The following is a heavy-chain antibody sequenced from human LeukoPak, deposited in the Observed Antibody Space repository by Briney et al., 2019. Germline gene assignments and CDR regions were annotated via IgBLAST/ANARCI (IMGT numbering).Heavy chain of an antibody. CDR1: GGSISSSSYY. J-gene: IGHJ4*02. CDR3: ARRIISRGCSYGAIDY. V-gene: IGHV4-39*01. Sequence: PSETLSLTCTVSGGSISSSSYYWGWIRQPPGKGLEWIGSIYYSGSTYYNPSLKSRVTISVDTSKDQFSLKLSSVTAADTAVYYCARRIISRGCSYGAIDYWGQGTLVTVSS. CDR2: IYYSGST. D-gene: IGHD5-18*01.